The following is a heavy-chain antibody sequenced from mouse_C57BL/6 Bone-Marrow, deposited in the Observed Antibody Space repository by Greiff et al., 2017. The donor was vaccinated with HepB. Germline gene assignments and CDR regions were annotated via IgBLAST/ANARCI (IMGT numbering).Heavy chain of an antibody. J-gene: IGHJ2*01. CDR3: GLPTTVVEGFDY. CDR2: IYPRDGST. D-gene: IGHD1-1*01. Sequence: VQLQQSDAELVKPGASVKISCKVSGYTFTDHTIHWVKQRPEQGLEWIGYIYPRDGSTKSNEKFKGKAPLTADKSSSTAYMQLNILTSEDSAVYCCGLPTTVVEGFDYWGQGTTLTVSS. CDR1: GYTFTDHT. V-gene: IGHV1-78*01.